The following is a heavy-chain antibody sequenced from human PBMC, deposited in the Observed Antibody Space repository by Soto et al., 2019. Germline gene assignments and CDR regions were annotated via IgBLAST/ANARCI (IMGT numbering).Heavy chain of an antibody. V-gene: IGHV1-8*01. CDR3: ARFPLGGYYYYMDV. CDR1: GGTFSRYA. J-gene: IGHJ6*03. CDR2: MNPNSGNT. Sequence: ASVRVSCKGSGGTFSRYAISWVRQATGQGLEWMGWMNPNSGNTGYAQKFQGRVTMTRNTSISTAYMELSSLRSEDTAVYYCARFPLGGYYYYMDVWGKGTTVTVSS. D-gene: IGHD3-16*01.